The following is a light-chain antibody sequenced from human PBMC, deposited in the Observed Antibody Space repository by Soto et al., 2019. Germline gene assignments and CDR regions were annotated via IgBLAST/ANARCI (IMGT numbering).Light chain of an antibody. Sequence: QSVLTQPASVSGSPGQSITISCTGTNSDFGGYNYVSWYQQHPDTVPKLIIFEVSNRPSGVSPRFSGSKSGNTASLTISGLQAEDEADYYCRSYTSTNSRVFGTGTKVTVL. CDR2: EVS. J-gene: IGLJ1*01. CDR1: NSDFGGYNY. V-gene: IGLV2-14*01. CDR3: RSYTSTNSRV.